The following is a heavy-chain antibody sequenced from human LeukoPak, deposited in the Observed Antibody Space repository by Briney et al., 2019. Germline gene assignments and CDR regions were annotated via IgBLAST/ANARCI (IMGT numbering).Heavy chain of an antibody. V-gene: IGHV1-18*01. CDR3: ARRGGKNYGDYVVYDKYMDV. Sequence: ASVKVSCKASGYTYTSYGISWVRQAPGQGLEWMGWISAYNGDTHYAQRFQGRVTMTTETSTSTAYMELRSLRSDDTAVYYCARRGGKNYGDYVVYDKYMDVWGTGTTVTVSS. CDR2: ISAYNGDT. CDR1: GYTYTSYG. J-gene: IGHJ6*03. D-gene: IGHD4-17*01.